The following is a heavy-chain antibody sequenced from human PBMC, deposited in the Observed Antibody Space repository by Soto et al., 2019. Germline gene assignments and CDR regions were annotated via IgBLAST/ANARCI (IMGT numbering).Heavy chain of an antibody. Sequence: EVQLLESGGGLVQPGGSLRLSCAASGFTFSSYAMSWVRQAPGKGLEWVSAISGTGGTTDYADSVKGRFTSSRDNSRNTLHLQRNSLRAEDTAIYYCAKFFVETGGSSGWPWSFHFWGQGTMVTVSS. J-gene: IGHJ4*02. V-gene: IGHV3-23*01. CDR3: AKFFVETGGSSGWPWSFHF. CDR2: ISGTGGTT. CDR1: GFTFSSYA. D-gene: IGHD6-25*01.